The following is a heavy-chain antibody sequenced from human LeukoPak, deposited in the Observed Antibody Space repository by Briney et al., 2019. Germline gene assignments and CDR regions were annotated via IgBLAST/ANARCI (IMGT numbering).Heavy chain of an antibody. CDR3: ARGSYNSIWS. Sequence: PSETLSLTCTVSGGSISSYYWSWIRQPAGKGLEWIGLIYTSGSTNYNPSLKSRVTMSVDTSKNQFSLQLNSVTPEDTAVYYCARGSYNSIWSWGQGTLVTVSS. CDR2: IYTSGST. CDR1: GGSISSYY. D-gene: IGHD6-13*01. J-gene: IGHJ5*02. V-gene: IGHV4-4*07.